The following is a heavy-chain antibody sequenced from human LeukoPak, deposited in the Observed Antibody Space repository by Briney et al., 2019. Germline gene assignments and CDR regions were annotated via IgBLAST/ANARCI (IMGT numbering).Heavy chain of an antibody. CDR2: MNPNSGDT. V-gene: IGHV1-8*01. CDR3: ARDAGCGSGGSCYSGSTHYGFDP. D-gene: IGHD2-15*01. J-gene: IGHJ5*02. CDR1: GYTFTSYD. Sequence: ASVKVSCKASGYTFTSYDINWVRQATGQGLEWMGWMNPNSGDTGYAQKFQGRVTMTRDTSINTVYMELTSLRSEDTAVYYCARDAGCGSGGSCYSGSTHYGFDPWGQGTLVTVSS.